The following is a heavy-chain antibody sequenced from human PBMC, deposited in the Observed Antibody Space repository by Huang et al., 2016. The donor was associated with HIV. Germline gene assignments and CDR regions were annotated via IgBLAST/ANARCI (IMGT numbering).Heavy chain of an antibody. Sequence: EVQLVESGGGLVQPGGSLRLSCAASGFTFSDHYMDWVRKAPGKGLEWVGLRRNKVRSYTTEYAASVKGRFTISRDDSETSLYLQMNSLRTEDSAVYYCTGALASDTGMDVWGQGTTVTVSS. V-gene: IGHV3-72*01. CDR2: RRNKVRSYTT. D-gene: IGHD6-19*01. J-gene: IGHJ6*02. CDR3: TGALASDTGMDV. CDR1: GFTFSDHY.